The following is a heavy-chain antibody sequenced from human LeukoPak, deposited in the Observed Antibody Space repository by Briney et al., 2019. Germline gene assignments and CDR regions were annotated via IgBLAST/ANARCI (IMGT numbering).Heavy chain of an antibody. CDR3: ARRLTQYDCFDP. V-gene: IGHV6-1*01. J-gene: IGHJ5*02. Sequence: SQTLSLTCALSGDSVSSNSVTWNWIRQSPSRGLEWLGRTYYRSTWYNDYAVSVRGRITVNPDTSKNQFSLHLNSVTPEDRAVYYCARRLTQYDCFDPWGQGILVTVSS. CDR1: GDSVSSNSVT. CDR2: TYYRSTWYN. D-gene: IGHD2-2*01.